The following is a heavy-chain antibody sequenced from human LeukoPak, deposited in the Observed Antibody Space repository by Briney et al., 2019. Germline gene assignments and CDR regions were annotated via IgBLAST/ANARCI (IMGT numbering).Heavy chain of an antibody. D-gene: IGHD5-18*01. J-gene: IGHJ4*02. CDR3: ALTGGYSYHSIDY. CDR2: IYYTGST. Sequence: SETLSLTCTVSGGSISSSSYYWGWIRQPPGKGLEWIGSIYYTGSTYYNPSLKSRVTIPVDTSKNQFSLKVSSVTAADTDVYYCALTGGYSYHSIDYWGQGTLVTVSS. V-gene: IGHV4-39*01. CDR1: GGSISSSSYY.